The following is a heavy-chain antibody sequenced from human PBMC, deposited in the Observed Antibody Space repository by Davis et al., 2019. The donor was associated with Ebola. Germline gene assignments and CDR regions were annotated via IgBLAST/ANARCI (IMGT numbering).Heavy chain of an antibody. J-gene: IGHJ4*02. D-gene: IGHD5-24*01. CDR2: INPSGGST. CDR3: ARDRRDGYFDY. V-gene: IGHV1-46*01. CDR1: GGTFSSYA. Sequence: ASVKVSCKASGGTFSSYAISWVRQAPGQGLEWMGIINPSGGSTSYAQKFQGRVTMTRDTSTSTVYMELSSLRSEDTAVYYCARDRRDGYFDYWGQGTLVTVSS.